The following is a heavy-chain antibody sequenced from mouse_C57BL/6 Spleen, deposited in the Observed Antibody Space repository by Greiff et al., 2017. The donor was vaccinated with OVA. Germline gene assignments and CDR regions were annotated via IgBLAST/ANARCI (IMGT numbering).Heavy chain of an antibody. CDR3: ARSRGNLLNFDY. V-gene: IGHV1-82*01. J-gene: IGHJ2*01. CDR1: GYAFSSSW. Sequence: QVQLKQSGPELVKPGASVKISCKASGYAFSSSWMNWVKQRPGKGLEWIGRIYPGDGDTNYNGKFKGKATLTADKSSSTAYMQLSSLTSEDSAVYFCARSRGNLLNFDYWGQGTTLTVSS. CDR2: IYPGDGDT.